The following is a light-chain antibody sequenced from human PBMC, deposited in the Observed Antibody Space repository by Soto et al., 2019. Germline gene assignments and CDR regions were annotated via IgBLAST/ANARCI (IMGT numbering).Light chain of an antibody. J-gene: IGKJ5*01. V-gene: IGKV3-20*01. CDR3: QQYGGSPIT. CDR1: QSVSSR. CDR2: GAS. Sequence: EIVLTQSPGTLSLSPGERATLSCRASQSVSSRLAWYQHKPGQAPRLLISGASSRATGIPDRFSGSGSGTAFSLTISRLEPEDFALYYCQQYGGSPITFGQGTRLEIK.